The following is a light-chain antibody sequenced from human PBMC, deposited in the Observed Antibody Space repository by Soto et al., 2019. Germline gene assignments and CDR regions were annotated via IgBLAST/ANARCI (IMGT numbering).Light chain of an antibody. J-gene: IGKJ1*01. CDR3: QQYGSSSTWT. CDR1: QSVSSSY. V-gene: IGKV3-20*01. CDR2: GAS. Sequence: EIALTQSPGTLSLSPGERATLSCRASQSVSSSYLAWYQQKPGQAPRLLIYGASSRATGIPDRFSGSGSGTDFTLTISRLEPEDFAVYYCQQYGSSSTWTFGQGTRWIS.